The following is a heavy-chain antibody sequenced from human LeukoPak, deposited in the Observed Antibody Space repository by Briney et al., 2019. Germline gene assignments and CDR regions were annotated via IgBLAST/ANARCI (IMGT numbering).Heavy chain of an antibody. CDR1: GGTFTSYA. CDR2: IIPMFGTT. J-gene: IGHJ4*02. Sequence: SVKVSCKASGGTFTSYAVSWVRQAPGQGLEWRGRIIPMFGTTNYAQRFQGRLTITMDKSTTTAYMELSSLRFEDTAMYYCARGNYNDSRGYFDWGQGTLVTVSS. D-gene: IGHD3-22*01. CDR3: ARGNYNDSRGYFD. V-gene: IGHV1-69*05.